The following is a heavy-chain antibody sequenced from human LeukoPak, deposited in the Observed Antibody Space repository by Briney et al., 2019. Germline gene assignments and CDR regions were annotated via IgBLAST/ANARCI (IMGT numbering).Heavy chain of an antibody. Sequence: ASVKVSCKASGYTFIGHFLHWLRQAPGQGLEWVGWINPNGGGSKYAQKFGGRVTMTRDMSTTTAYMELSGLTSEDTAVYYCAREDRRYTPDYWGQGPLVTVSS. CDR2: INPNGGGS. CDR3: AREDRRYTPDY. V-gene: IGHV1-2*02. J-gene: IGHJ4*02. CDR1: GYTFIGHF. D-gene: IGHD2-2*02.